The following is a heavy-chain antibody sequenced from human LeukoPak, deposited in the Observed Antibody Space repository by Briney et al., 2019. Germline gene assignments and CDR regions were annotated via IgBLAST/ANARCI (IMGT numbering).Heavy chain of an antibody. V-gene: IGHV4-39*01. J-gene: IGHJ4*02. D-gene: IGHD3-10*01. CDR1: GGSISSSSYY. CDR3: ARMGLFGELGY. Sequence: SETLSLTCTVSGGSISSSSYYWGWIRQPPGKGLEWIGSIYYSGSTYYNPSLKSRVTISVDTSKNQFSLKLSSVTAADTAVYYCARMGLFGELGYWGQGTLVTVSS. CDR2: IYYSGST.